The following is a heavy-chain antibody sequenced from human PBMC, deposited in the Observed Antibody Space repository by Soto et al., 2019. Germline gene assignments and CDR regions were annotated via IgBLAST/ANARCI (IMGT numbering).Heavy chain of an antibody. D-gene: IGHD6-13*01. CDR2: ISSSSSTI. CDR1: GFTFSSYS. CDR3: ANERYSSSWYRMDV. J-gene: IGHJ6*02. V-gene: IGHV3-48*01. Sequence: GGSLSLSCAASGFTFSSYSMNWVRQAPGKGLEWVSYISSSSSTIYYADSVKGRFTISRDNAKNSLYLQMNSLRAEDTAVYYCANERYSSSWYRMDVWGQGTTVTVSS.